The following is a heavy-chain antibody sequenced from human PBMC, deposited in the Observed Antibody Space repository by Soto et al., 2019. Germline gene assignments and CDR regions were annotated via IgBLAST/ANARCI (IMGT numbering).Heavy chain of an antibody. J-gene: IGHJ3*01. CDR1: KFTFSAYA. D-gene: IGHD2-21*02. CDR2: ISGSGGGT. V-gene: IGHV3-23*04. CDR3: TRDPHRDHLWAFDF. Sequence: EVQVVESGGGLVQPGGSLRLSCATSKFTFSAYAMTWVRQAPGEGLEWVSSISGSGGGTSYADSVKGRFSISRDNSKNTPYLRMNRLGVEDTAVYYCTRDPHRDHLWAFDFWGQGIVVTVSS.